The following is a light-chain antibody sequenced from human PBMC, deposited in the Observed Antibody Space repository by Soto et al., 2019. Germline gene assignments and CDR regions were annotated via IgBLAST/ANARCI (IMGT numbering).Light chain of an antibody. Sequence: DIQMTQSPSTLSSSVGDRVTITCRASQSISIWLAWFQQKPGKTPKLLLFDAFTLESGIPPRFSGSGSGTEFTLTISSLQPDDFATYYCQQYNSSPITFGQGTRLEIK. CDR1: QSISIW. CDR2: DAF. J-gene: IGKJ5*01. V-gene: IGKV1-5*01. CDR3: QQYNSSPIT.